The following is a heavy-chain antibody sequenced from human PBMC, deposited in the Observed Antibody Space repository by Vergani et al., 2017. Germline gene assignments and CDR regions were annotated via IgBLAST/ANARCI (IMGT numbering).Heavy chain of an antibody. CDR3: ATQGYCSSTSCYESDSSSWYWNY. J-gene: IGHJ4*02. D-gene: IGHD2-2*01. CDR2: FDPEDGET. Sequence: QVQLVQSGAEVKKPGASVKVSCKVSGYTLTELSMHWVRQAPGKGLEWMGGFDPEDGETIYAQKFQGRVTMTEDTSTDTAYMELSSLRSEDTAVYYCATQGYCSSTSCYESDSSSWYWNYGGQGTLVTVSS. CDR1: GYTLTELS. V-gene: IGHV1-24*01.